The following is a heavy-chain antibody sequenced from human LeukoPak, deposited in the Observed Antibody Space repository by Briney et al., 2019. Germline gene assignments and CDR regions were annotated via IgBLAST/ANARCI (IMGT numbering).Heavy chain of an antibody. J-gene: IGHJ4*02. V-gene: IGHV1-69*08. Sequence: SVKVSCKASGGTFSSYTISWVRQAPGQGLEWMGRIIPILGTANYAQKFHGRVTITADKSTSTAYMELSSLRSEDTAVYYCARDRDSSGDYWGQGTLVTVSS. D-gene: IGHD6-25*01. CDR2: IIPILGTA. CDR1: GGTFSSYT. CDR3: ARDRDSSGDY.